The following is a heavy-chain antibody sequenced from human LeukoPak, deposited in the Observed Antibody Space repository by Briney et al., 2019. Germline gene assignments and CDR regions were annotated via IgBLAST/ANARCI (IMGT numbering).Heavy chain of an antibody. CDR3: AKDSGAVAGTKWWVGYFDY. V-gene: IGHV3-9*03. D-gene: IGHD6-19*01. CDR1: GFTFDDYA. CDR2: ISWNSGSI. J-gene: IGHJ4*02. Sequence: GGSLRLSCAASGFTFDDYAMHWVRQAPGKGLEWVSGISWNSGSIGYADSVKGRFTISRDNAKNSLYLQMNSLRAEDMALYYCAKDSGAVAGTKWWVGYFDYWGQGTLVTVSS.